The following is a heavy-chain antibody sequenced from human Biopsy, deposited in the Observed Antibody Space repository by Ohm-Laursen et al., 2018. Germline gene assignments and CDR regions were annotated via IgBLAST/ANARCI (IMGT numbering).Heavy chain of an antibody. CDR2: ISYSGST. J-gene: IGHJ3*02. D-gene: IGHD6-19*01. CDR3: AKHGSGWTGDDALHI. V-gene: IGHV4-59*08. Sequence: SDTLSLTCTVSGGSIRGSSWSWIRQAPGRGLEWVGYISYSGSTSNNPSLKSQITISLDTSKNQISLKVTAVTAADTAVYYCAKHGSGWTGDDALHIWGQGTMVTVSS. CDR1: GGSIRGSS.